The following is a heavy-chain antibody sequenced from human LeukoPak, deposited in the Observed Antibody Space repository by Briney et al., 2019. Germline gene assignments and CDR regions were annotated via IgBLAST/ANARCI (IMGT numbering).Heavy chain of an antibody. J-gene: IGHJ4*02. CDR1: GFTFSSYA. CDR3: AKVVVPVISQHYFDY. CDR2: ISGSGGST. D-gene: IGHD3-22*01. V-gene: IGHV3-23*01. Sequence: GGSLRLSCAASGFTFSSYAMSWVRQAPGKGLEWVSAISGSGGSTYYAGSVKGRFTISRDNSKNTLYLQMNSLRAEDTAVYYCAKVVVPVISQHYFDYWGQGTLVTVSS.